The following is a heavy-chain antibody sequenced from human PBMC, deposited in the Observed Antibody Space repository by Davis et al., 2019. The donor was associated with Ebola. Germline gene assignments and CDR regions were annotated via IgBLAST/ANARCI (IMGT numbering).Heavy chain of an antibody. V-gene: IGHV3-21*01. CDR1: GFTFSSYS. D-gene: IGHD3-10*01. CDR2: ISSSSSYI. J-gene: IGHJ4*02. Sequence: GESLKISCAASGFTFSSYSMNWVRQAPGKGLEWVSSISSSSSYIYYADSVKGRFTISRDNAKNSLYLQMNSLRAEDTAVYYCARDLRHGGDYWGQGTLVTVSS. CDR3: ARDLRHGGDY.